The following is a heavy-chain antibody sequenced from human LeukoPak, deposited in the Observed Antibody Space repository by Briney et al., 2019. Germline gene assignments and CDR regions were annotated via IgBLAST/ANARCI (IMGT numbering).Heavy chain of an antibody. CDR3: ARRPLRGMVRGVITPAWFDP. D-gene: IGHD3-10*01. CDR2: ISSSGST. CDR1: GDSISSGDYY. Sequence: SETLSLTCTVSGDSISSGDYYWSWIRQPAGKGLEWIGRISSSGSTNYNPSLKSRVTISVDTSKNQFSLKLSSVTAADTAVYYCARRPLRGMVRGVITPAWFDPWGQGTLVTVSS. V-gene: IGHV4-61*02. J-gene: IGHJ5*02.